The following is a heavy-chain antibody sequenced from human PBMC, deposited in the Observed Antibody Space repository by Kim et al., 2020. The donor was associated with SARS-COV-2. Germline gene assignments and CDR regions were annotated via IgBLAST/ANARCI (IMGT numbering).Heavy chain of an antibody. CDR1: GFTFSSYA. CDR2: ISGSGGIT. V-gene: IGHV3-23*01. J-gene: IGHJ4*02. CDR3: VKGSSSMGGNY. D-gene: IGHD3-10*01. Sequence: GGSLRLSCAASGFTFSSYAMSWVRQAPGKGLEWVSTISGSGGITCYADSVKGRFTISRDNSDNTVYLQLSSLRAEDTAVYCCVKGSSSMGGNYWGQGTLVTVSS.